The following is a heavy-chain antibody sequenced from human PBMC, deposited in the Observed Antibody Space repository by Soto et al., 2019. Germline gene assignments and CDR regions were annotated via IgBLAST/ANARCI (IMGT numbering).Heavy chain of an antibody. J-gene: IGHJ6*03. CDR2: TYYRSRWYN. D-gene: IGHD1-7*01. CDR3: AGTSSHQWYYMDV. Sequence: SQTLSLTCVISGDSVSSNSAAWNWIRLSPSRGLEWLARTYYRSRWYNDYAVSVRSRITVNPDTSKNQFSLQLTSVTPEDTAVYYCAGTSSHQWYYMDVWGKGNTVTVSS. CDR1: GDSVSSNSAA. V-gene: IGHV6-1*01.